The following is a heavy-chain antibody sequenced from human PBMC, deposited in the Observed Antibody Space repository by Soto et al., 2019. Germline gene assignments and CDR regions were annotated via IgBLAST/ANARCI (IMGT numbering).Heavy chain of an antibody. D-gene: IGHD1-26*01. Sequence: GGSLRLSCAASGFTFSSYAMSWVRQAPGKGLEWVSTISSSGGSTYYADSVKGRFTISRDNSKNTMYLQMNSLRPEDTSIYYCAKDGAWELLPAYGMDVWGPGTTVTVSS. V-gene: IGHV3-23*01. CDR3: AKDGAWELLPAYGMDV. CDR2: ISSSGGST. CDR1: GFTFSSYA. J-gene: IGHJ6*01.